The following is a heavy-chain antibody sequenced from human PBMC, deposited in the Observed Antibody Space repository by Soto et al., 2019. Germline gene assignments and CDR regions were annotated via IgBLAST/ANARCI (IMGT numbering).Heavy chain of an antibody. V-gene: IGHV3-33*01. CDR3: ARGAYMSSHWGLDD. J-gene: IGHJ4*02. CDR1: GFSFSSYG. D-gene: IGHD6-13*01. Sequence: QVQLVESGGGAVQPGRSLRLSCAASGFSFSSYGMHWVRQAPGKGLEWVAIIWYDGSNKYYADSVKGRFTISRDNSKNTLYLQINTLRAEDTALYYCARGAYMSSHWGLDDWGQGTLVTVSS. CDR2: IWYDGSNK.